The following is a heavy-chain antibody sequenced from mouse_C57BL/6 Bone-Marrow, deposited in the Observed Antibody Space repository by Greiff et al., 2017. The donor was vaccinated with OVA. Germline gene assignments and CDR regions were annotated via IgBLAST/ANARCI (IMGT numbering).Heavy chain of an antibody. Sequence: EVKLVESGGGLVQPGGSLKLSCAASGFTFSDYGMAWVRQAPRKGPEWVAFISNLAYSIYYADTVTGRFTISRENAKNTLYLEMSSLRSEDTAMYYCARRYYYGSPWYFDVWGTGTTVTVSS. CDR2: ISNLAYSI. V-gene: IGHV5-15*01. CDR1: GFTFSDYG. CDR3: ARRYYYGSPWYFDV. J-gene: IGHJ1*03. D-gene: IGHD1-1*01.